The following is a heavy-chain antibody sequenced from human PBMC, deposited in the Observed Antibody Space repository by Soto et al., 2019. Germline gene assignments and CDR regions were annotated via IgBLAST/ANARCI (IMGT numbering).Heavy chain of an antibody. J-gene: IGHJ6*03. CDR2: IKQDGSEK. CDR1: GFTFSSYW. Sequence: GGSLRLSCAASGFTFSSYWMSWFRQAPGKGLEWVANIKQDGSEKYYVDSVKGRFTISRDNAKNSLYLQMNSLRAEDTAVYYCARGEHSGYAVVVAATRYYYMDVWGKGTTVTVSS. CDR3: ARGEHSGYAVVVAATRYYYMDV. V-gene: IGHV3-7*01. D-gene: IGHD2-15*01.